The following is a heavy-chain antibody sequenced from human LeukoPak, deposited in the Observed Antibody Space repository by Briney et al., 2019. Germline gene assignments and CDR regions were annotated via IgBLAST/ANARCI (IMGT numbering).Heavy chain of an antibody. J-gene: IGHJ5*02. CDR2: INTNTGET. D-gene: IGHD2-8*01. CDR1: GYTFTGYY. V-gene: IGHV1-2*02. CDR3: ARWGGVQFDP. Sequence: ASVTVSCKASGYTFTGYYMNWVRQAPGQGLEWMGWINTNTGETNYAQKFQGRVTMTRDTSIGTVHMELTSLTSDDTAVYYCARWGGVQFDPWGQGTLVTVSS.